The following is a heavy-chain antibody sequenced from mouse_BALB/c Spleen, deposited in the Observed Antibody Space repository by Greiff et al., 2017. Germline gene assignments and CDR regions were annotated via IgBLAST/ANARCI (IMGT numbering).Heavy chain of an antibody. D-gene: IGHD1-2*01. CDR3: ARRGHYYGPMDY. CDR1: GYTFSSYW. J-gene: IGHJ4*01. Sequence: QVQLKQSGAELMKPGASVKISCKATGYTFSSYWIEWVKQRPGHGLEWIGEILPGSGSTNYNEKFKGKATFTADTSSNTAYMQLSSLTSEDSAVYYCARRGHYYGPMDYWGQGTSVTVSS. V-gene: IGHV1-9*01. CDR2: ILPGSGST.